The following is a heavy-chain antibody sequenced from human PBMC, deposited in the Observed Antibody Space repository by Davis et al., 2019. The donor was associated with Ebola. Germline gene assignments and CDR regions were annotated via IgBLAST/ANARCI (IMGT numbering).Heavy chain of an antibody. Sequence: GESLKISCAASGFTFSTYGMHWVRQSPGRGLEWVAFIRYDGTNKEYADLVKGRFTISRDNSKNTLFLQMDSLRAEDTAVYHCAGDLRAYCGGDCRHPVGNIWGQGTMVTVSS. V-gene: IGHV3-30*02. CDR1: GFTFSTYG. J-gene: IGHJ3*02. CDR3: AGDLRAYCGGDCRHPVGNI. CDR2: IRYDGTNK. D-gene: IGHD2-21*02.